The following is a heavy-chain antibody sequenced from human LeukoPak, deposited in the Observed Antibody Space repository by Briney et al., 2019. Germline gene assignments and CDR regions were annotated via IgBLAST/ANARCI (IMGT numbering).Heavy chain of an antibody. Sequence: GGSLRLSCAATGFTFSSYSMNWVRQAPGKGLEWVSHISSSSTIYYADSVKGRFTISRDSAKSSLYLQMNSLRAEDTAVYYCARDLVVVVPAAESYYYYYGMDVWGQGTTVTVSS. CDR3: ARDLVVVVPAAESYYYYYGMDV. J-gene: IGHJ6*02. CDR2: ISSSSTI. CDR1: GFTFSSYS. D-gene: IGHD2-2*01. V-gene: IGHV3-48*01.